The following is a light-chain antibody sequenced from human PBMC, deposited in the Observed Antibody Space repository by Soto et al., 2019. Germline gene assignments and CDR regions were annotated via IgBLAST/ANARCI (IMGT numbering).Light chain of an antibody. Sequence: EIVMTQSPATLSVSPGERATLSCRASQNVGNNLVWYQQKPGQAPRLLIYDASNRATGIPARFSGSGSGTDFTLTISSLEPEDFAVYYCQQRSNWPLTFGGGTKVDIK. CDR2: DAS. CDR1: QNVGNN. J-gene: IGKJ4*01. V-gene: IGKV3-11*01. CDR3: QQRSNWPLT.